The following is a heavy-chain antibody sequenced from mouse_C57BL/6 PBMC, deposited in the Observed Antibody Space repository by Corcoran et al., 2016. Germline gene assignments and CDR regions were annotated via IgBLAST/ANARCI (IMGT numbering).Heavy chain of an antibody. CDR2: IDPETGGT. V-gene: IGHV1-15*01. Sequence: QVQLQQSGAELVRPGASVTLSCKASGYTFTDYEMHWVKQTPVHGLEWIGAIDPETGGTAYNQKFKGKAILTADKSSSTAYMELRSLTSEDSAVYYCTKSLYYYGSTPHAMDYWGQGTSVTVSS. D-gene: IGHD1-1*01. CDR1: GYTFTDYE. J-gene: IGHJ4*01. CDR3: TKSLYYYGSTPHAMDY.